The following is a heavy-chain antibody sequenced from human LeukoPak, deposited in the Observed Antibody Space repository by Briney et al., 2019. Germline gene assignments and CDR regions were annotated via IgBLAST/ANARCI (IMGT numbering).Heavy chain of an antibody. CDR3: ASASMVRGVPFDY. V-gene: IGHV4-59*08. Sequence: PSETLSLTCTVSGGSISSYYWSWIRQPPGKGLEWIGYIYYSGSTNYNPSLKSRVTISVDTSKNQLSLKLSSVTAADTAVYYCASASMVRGVPFDYWGQGTLVTVSS. CDR2: IYYSGST. D-gene: IGHD3-10*01. CDR1: GGSISSYY. J-gene: IGHJ4*02.